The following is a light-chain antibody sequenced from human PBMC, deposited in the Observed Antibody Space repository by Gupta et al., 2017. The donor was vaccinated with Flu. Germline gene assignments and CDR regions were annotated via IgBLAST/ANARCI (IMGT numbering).Light chain of an antibody. Sequence: DIQMTQSPFTLSASVGDRVTITWRASQSISSWLAWYQQRPGKAPKLLIYKASSLESGVPSRFSGSGSGTEFTLTISSLQPDDFATYYCQQYGTYSTTFGQGTKVEIK. CDR2: KAS. V-gene: IGKV1-5*03. CDR3: QQYGTYSTT. CDR1: QSISSW. J-gene: IGKJ1*01.